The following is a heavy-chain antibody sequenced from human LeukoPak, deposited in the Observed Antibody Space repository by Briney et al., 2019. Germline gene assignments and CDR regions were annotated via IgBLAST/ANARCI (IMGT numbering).Heavy chain of an antibody. D-gene: IGHD6-19*01. CDR2: IYHSGST. CDR1: GGSISSSNW. V-gene: IGHV4-4*02. Sequence: PSGTLSLTCAVSGGSISSSNWWSWVRQPPGKGLEWIGEIYHSGSTNYSPSLKSRVTISVDKSKNEFSLKLSSVTAADTAVYYCASRYSSGSSLYHWGQGTLVTVSS. J-gene: IGHJ5*02. CDR3: ASRYSSGSSLYH.